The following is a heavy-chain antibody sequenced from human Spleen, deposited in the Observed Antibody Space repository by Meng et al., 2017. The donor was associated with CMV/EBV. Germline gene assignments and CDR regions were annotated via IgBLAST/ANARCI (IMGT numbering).Heavy chain of an antibody. CDR2: ISGSGGST. CDR1: VTFSSYA. CDR3: AKGHSSGWYRPYIYFDY. D-gene: IGHD6-19*01. V-gene: IGHV3-23*01. J-gene: IGHJ4*02. Sequence: VTFSSYAMNWVRQAPGKRLEWVSTISGSGGSTYYADSVKGRFTISRDNSKNTLYLQMNSLRAEDTAVYYCAKGHSSGWYRPYIYFDYWGQGTLVTVSS.